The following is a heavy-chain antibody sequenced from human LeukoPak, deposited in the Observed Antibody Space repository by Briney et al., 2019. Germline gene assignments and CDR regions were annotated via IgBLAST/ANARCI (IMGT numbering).Heavy chain of an antibody. J-gene: IGHJ4*02. D-gene: IGHD5-12*01. CDR3: ARHWDPDMVDY. Sequence: ETSETLSLTCTVSGGSISSSSYYWGWIRQPPGKGLEWIGYIYYSGSTNYNPSLKSRVTISVDTSKNQFSLKLSSVTAADTAVYYCARHWDPDMVDYWGQGTLVTVSS. CDR2: IYYSGST. CDR1: GGSISSSSYY. V-gene: IGHV4-61*05.